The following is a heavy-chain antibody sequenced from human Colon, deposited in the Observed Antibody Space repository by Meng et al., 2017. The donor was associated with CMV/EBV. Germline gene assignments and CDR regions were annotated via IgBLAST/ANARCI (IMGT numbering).Heavy chain of an antibody. CDR1: EFTFSHYA. J-gene: IGHJ4*02. Sequence: EVQLVESGGGPVQPGGSLSLSCAASEFTFSHYAMSWVRQAPGKGLEWVSSISGSGSSTYYADAVKGRFTISRDNSKNTLNLQMNSLRAEDTAVYYCARGSYTTSYEVDYWGQGTLVTVSS. V-gene: IGHV3-23*04. D-gene: IGHD2-2*02. CDR2: ISGSGSST. CDR3: ARGSYTTSYEVDY.